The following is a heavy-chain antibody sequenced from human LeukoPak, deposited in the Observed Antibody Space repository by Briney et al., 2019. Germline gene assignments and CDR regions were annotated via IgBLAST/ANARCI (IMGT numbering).Heavy chain of an antibody. D-gene: IGHD3-22*01. CDR2: ISYDGSNK. CDR1: GFTFSSYA. Sequence: GGSLRLSCAASGFTFSSYAMHWVRQVPGKGLEWVAVISYDGSNKYYADSVKGRFTISRDNSKNTLYLQMNSLRAEDTAVYYCARERGSGYHFDYWGQGTLVTVSS. J-gene: IGHJ4*02. V-gene: IGHV3-30*04. CDR3: ARERGSGYHFDY.